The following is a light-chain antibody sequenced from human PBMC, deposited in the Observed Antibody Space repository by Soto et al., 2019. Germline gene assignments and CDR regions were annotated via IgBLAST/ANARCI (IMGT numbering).Light chain of an antibody. J-gene: IGKJ2*01. Sequence: EIVLTQSPGTLSLSPGERATLSCRASQSVSSSSYLAWYQQKPGQAPRLLIYGASSRATGIPDRFSGSWSATDFTLTISRLEPEDFAVYYCRQYGSSPSYTFGQGNKLEIK. V-gene: IGKV3-20*01. CDR2: GAS. CDR1: QSVSSSSY. CDR3: RQYGSSPSYT.